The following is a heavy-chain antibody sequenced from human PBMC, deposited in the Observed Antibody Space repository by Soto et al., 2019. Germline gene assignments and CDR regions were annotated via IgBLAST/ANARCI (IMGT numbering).Heavy chain of an antibody. CDR2: INHSGST. J-gene: IGHJ4*02. V-gene: IGHV4-34*01. D-gene: IGHD6-13*01. Sequence: PSETLSLTCAVYGGSFSGYYWSWIRQPPGKGLEWIGEINHSGSTNYNPSLKSRVTISVDTSKNQFSLKLSSVTAADTAVYYCARGSGSWYKDYWGQGTLVTVSS. CDR3: ARGSGSWYKDY. CDR1: GGSFSGYY.